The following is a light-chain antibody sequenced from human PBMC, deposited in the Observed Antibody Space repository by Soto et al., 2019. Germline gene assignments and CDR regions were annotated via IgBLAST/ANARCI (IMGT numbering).Light chain of an antibody. CDR3: LQYDSSPWT. V-gene: IGKV3-20*01. CDR1: QSVSSSY. Sequence: EIVLTQSPGTLSLSPGERATLSCRASQSVSSSYLAWYQQKPGQAPRLLIYGASSSATGIPDRFSGSGSGTDFTLTISRLEPEDFAVYYCLQYDSSPWTFGQGTKVEIK. J-gene: IGKJ1*01. CDR2: GAS.